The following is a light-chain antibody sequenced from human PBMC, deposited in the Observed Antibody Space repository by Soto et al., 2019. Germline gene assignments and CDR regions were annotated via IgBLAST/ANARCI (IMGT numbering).Light chain of an antibody. CDR2: GVT. CDR1: RSDIGAHDD. J-gene: IGLJ1*01. Sequence: QSALTQPASVSGSPGQSIPISCTGTRSDIGAHDDVSWYQQHPGKVPKLLIYGVTDRPSGISNRFSGSKSGHVASLTISGLQAEDEADYYCCSYTSDLTPYVFGTGTKVTVL. V-gene: IGLV2-14*03. CDR3: CSYTSDLTPYV.